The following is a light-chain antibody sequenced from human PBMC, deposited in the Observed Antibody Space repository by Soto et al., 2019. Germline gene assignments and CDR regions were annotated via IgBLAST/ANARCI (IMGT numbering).Light chain of an antibody. V-gene: IGLV2-8*01. Sequence: QSALTQPPSASGSPGQSVTISCTGTSGDVGAYHYVSWYQQHPGKAPKLLIYEVTKRPLGVPDRFSGSKSGNAASLTVSGLQAEDEADYYCSSYAGSNYPYVFGTGTKLTVL. CDR2: EVT. CDR3: SSYAGSNYPYV. CDR1: SGDVGAYHY. J-gene: IGLJ1*01.